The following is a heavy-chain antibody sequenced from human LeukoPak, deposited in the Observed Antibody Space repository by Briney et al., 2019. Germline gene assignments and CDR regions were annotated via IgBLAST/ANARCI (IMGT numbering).Heavy chain of an antibody. CDR1: GFTFNDYG. J-gene: IGHJ5*02. CDR2: ISWNGGST. Sequence: GGSLRLSCAASGFTFNDYGMHWVRQAPGKGLEWVSSISWNGGSTGYADSVKGRFTISRDNAKNSLYLQMNSLRPEDTALYYCANGRSGWSGRLDPWGQGTLVTVSS. V-gene: IGHV3-9*01. D-gene: IGHD6-19*01. CDR3: ANGRSGWSGRLDP.